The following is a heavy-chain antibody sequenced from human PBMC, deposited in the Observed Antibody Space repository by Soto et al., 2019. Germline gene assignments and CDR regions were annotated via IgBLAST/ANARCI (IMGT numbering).Heavy chain of an antibody. V-gene: IGHV1-2*02. D-gene: IGHD2-2*02. Sequence: ASVKVSCKASGYTFTGYYMHWVRQAPGQGLEWMGWINPNSGGTNHAQKFQGRVTMTRDTSISTAYMELSRLRSDDTAVYYCARIVXVPAAIPPYYYYYGMDVWGQGTTVTVSS. CDR2: INPNSGGT. CDR3: ARIVXVPAAIPPYYYYYGMDV. J-gene: IGHJ6*02. CDR1: GYTFTGYY.